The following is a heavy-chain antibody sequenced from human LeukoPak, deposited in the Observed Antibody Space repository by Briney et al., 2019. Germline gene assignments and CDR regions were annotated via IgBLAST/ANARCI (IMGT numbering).Heavy chain of an antibody. CDR2: IYDSGST. Sequence: ASETLSLTCNVSGGSISNYYWSWIRQPPGKGLEWIGYIYDSGSTNYNPSLKSRVSISVDTSKNQFSLKLASVTAADTAVYFCAREEASGSYLTRWGQGTLVTVSS. J-gene: IGHJ4*02. D-gene: IGHD1-26*01. CDR3: AREEASGSYLTR. V-gene: IGHV4-59*01. CDR1: GGSISNYY.